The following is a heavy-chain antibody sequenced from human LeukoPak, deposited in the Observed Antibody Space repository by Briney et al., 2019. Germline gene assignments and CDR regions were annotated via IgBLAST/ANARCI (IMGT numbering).Heavy chain of an antibody. CDR1: GFTFSSYA. Sequence: QPGGSLRLSCAASGFTFSSYAMSWVRQAPGKGLVWVSAISGSGGSTYYADSVKGRFTISRDNSKNTLYLQMNSLRAEDTAVYYCAKDNDILTGRDYWGQGTLVTVSS. J-gene: IGHJ4*02. D-gene: IGHD3-9*01. CDR3: AKDNDILTGRDY. CDR2: ISGSGGST. V-gene: IGHV3-23*01.